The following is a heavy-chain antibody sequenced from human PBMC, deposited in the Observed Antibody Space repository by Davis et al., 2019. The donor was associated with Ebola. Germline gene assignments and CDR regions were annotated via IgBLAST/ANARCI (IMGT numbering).Heavy chain of an antibody. CDR2: MNPRSGNT. D-gene: IGHD3-10*01. V-gene: IGHV1-8*01. CDR1: GYTFTTYD. CDR3: GRDAWYTVRGIADYLDY. Sequence: ASVKVSCKTSGYTFTTYDINWVRQATGQGLEWMGWMNPRSGNTGYAQKFQGRVTMTRDTSTSTVYMEMTSLRSEDTAVYYCGRDAWYTVRGIADYLDYWGQGTPITVSS. J-gene: IGHJ4*02.